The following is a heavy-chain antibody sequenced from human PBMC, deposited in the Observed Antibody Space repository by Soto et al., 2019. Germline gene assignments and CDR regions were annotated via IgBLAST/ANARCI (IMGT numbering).Heavy chain of an antibody. CDR3: ARADSYNYGMDV. CDR1: GGTFSSYA. CDR2: IIPIFGTA. D-gene: IGHD1-20*01. J-gene: IGHJ6*02. Sequence: ASVKVSCKASGGTFSSYAISWVRQAPGQGLEWMGGIIPIFGTANYAQKFQGRVTITADKSTSTAYMELSSLRSEDTAVYYCARADSYNYGMDVWGQGTTVTVSS. V-gene: IGHV1-69*06.